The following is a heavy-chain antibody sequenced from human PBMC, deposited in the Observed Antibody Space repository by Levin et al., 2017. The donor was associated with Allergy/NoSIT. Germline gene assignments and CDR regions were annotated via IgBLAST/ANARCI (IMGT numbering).Heavy chain of an antibody. CDR2: ISYDGSNK. V-gene: IGHV3-30*18. Sequence: LSLTCAASGFTFSSYGMHWVRQAPGKGLEWVAVISYDGSNKYYADSVKGRFTISRDNSKNTLYLQMNSLRAEDTAVYYCAKVDGYSGYESIVRAFDIWGQGTMVTVSS. CDR3: AKVDGYSGYESIVRAFDI. CDR1: GFTFSSYG. D-gene: IGHD5-12*01. J-gene: IGHJ3*02.